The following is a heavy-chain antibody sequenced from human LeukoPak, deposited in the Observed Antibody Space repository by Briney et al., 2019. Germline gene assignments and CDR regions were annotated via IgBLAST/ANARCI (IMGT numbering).Heavy chain of an antibody. CDR3: TRASQYCTNGVCYPVYSYFDY. D-gene: IGHD2-8*01. V-gene: IGHV3-49*03. Sequence: GGSLRLSCTASGFTVGDYAMSWFRQAPGKGLEWVGFIRSKAYGGTTEYAASVKGRFTISRDDSKSIAYLQMNSLKTEDTAVYYCTRASQYCTNGVCYPVYSYFDYWGQRPLVTVSS. CDR1: GFTVGDYA. J-gene: IGHJ4*02. CDR2: IRSKAYGGTT.